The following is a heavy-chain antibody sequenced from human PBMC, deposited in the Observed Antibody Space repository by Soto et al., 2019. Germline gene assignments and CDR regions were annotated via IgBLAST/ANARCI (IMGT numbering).Heavy chain of an antibody. J-gene: IGHJ6*01. CDR1: VFTVSSNY. CDR2: IYSGGST. CDR3: ARDGYYYDSSGSESPFDSYYYGMDV. Sequence: WGSLVVSCASSVFTVSSNYMSWVRQAPGKGLEWVSVIYSGGSTYYADSVKGRFTISRDNSKNTLYLQMNSLRAEDTAVYYCARDGYYYDSSGSESPFDSYYYGMDVWGQGTPVTVSS. V-gene: IGHV3-53*01. D-gene: IGHD3-22*01.